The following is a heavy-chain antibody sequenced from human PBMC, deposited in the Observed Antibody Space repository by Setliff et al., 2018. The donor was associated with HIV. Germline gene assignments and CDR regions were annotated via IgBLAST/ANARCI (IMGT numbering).Heavy chain of an antibody. CDR2: INAGNGST. CDR1: GYTFTNYA. J-gene: IGHJ3*02. V-gene: IGHV1-3*01. D-gene: IGHD4-4*01. CDR3: AREGYSVDAFDI. Sequence: GASVKVSCKASGYTFTNYAIQWVRQAPGQGLEWMGWINAGNGSTKYSQKFQGRVTITRDTFASTAYMELRSLRSDDTAVYYCAREGYSVDAFDIWGQGTMVTVS.